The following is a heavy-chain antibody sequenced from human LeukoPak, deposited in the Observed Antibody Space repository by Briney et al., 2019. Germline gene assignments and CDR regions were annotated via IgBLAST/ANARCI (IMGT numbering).Heavy chain of an antibody. CDR2: ISYDGSNK. D-gene: IGHD6-19*01. CDR3: ARIREQWLAPGGYDY. Sequence: GGSLRLSCAASGFTFSSYGMHWVRQAPGKGLEWVAVISYDGSNKYYADSVKGRFTISRDNSKNTLYLQMNSLRAEDTAVYYCARIREQWLAPGGYDYWGQGTLVTVSS. J-gene: IGHJ4*02. V-gene: IGHV3-30*03. CDR1: GFTFSSYG.